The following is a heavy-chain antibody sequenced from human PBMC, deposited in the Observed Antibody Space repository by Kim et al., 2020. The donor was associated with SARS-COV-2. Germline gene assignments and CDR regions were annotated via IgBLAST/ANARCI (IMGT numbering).Heavy chain of an antibody. CDR3: ARDPHLVGETTKNFDY. CDR1: GFTFSDYY. D-gene: IGHD1-26*01. V-gene: IGHV3-11*05. Sequence: GGSLRLSCAASGFTFSDYYMSWIRQAPGKGLEWVSYISSSSSYTNYADSVKGRFTISRDNAKNSLYLQMNSLRAEDTAVYYCARDPHLVGETTKNFDYWGQGTLVTVSS. CDR2: ISSSSSYT. J-gene: IGHJ4*02.